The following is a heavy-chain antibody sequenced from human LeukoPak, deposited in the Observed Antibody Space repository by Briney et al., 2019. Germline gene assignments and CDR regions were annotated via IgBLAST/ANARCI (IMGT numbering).Heavy chain of an antibody. V-gene: IGHV5-51*01. Sequence: GESLKISCKGSGYSFTSYWIGWVRQMPGKGLEWMGIIYPGDSDTRYSPSFQGQVTISVDKSISTAYLQWSSLKASDTAMYYCGRHTAAYYDFWSGYYLGYWGQGTPVTVSS. CDR2: IYPGDSDT. CDR1: GYSFTSYW. CDR3: GRHTAAYYDFWSGYYLGY. J-gene: IGHJ4*02. D-gene: IGHD3-3*01.